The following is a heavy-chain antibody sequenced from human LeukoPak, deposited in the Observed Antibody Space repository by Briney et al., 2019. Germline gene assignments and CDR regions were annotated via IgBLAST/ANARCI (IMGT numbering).Heavy chain of an antibody. CDR3: AKVTGGDMITYGGLDY. V-gene: IGHV3-23*01. Sequence: GGSLRLSCAASGFTFSGYAMGWVRQAPGKGLEWVSAIIGSGDTTYYAASVKSRLTISRDNSKNTLYLQMNSLRAEDTAVYYCAKVTGGDMITYGGLDYWGQGTLVTVSS. CDR2: IIGSGDTT. D-gene: IGHD3-16*01. CDR1: GFTFSGYA. J-gene: IGHJ4*02.